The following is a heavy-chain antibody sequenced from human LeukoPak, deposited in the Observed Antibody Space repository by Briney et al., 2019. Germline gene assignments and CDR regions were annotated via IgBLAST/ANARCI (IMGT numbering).Heavy chain of an antibody. V-gene: IGHV3-21*01. CDR2: ISSSSSYI. D-gene: IGHD3-22*01. CDR1: GFTLRSYA. Sequence: GGSQRLSCTASGFTLRSYAMTWVRQAPGKGLEWVSSISSSSSYIYYADSVKGRFTISRDNAKNSLYLQMNSLRAEDTAVYYCARTYYDSSGYYFDYWGQGTLVTVSS. J-gene: IGHJ4*02. CDR3: ARTYYDSSGYYFDY.